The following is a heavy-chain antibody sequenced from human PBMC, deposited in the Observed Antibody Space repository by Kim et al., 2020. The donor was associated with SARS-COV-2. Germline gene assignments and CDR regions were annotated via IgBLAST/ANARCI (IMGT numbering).Heavy chain of an antibody. J-gene: IGHJ4*02. V-gene: IGHV4-31*03. D-gene: IGHD3-3*01. CDR1: GGSISSGGYY. CDR3: ARDGDFWSGYLDY. CDR2: IYYSGST. Sequence: SETLSLTCTVSGGSISSGGYYWSWIHQHPGKGLEWIGYIYYSGSTYYNPSLKSRVTISVDTSKNQFSLKLSSVTAADTAVYYCARDGDFWSGYLDYWGQGTLVTVSS.